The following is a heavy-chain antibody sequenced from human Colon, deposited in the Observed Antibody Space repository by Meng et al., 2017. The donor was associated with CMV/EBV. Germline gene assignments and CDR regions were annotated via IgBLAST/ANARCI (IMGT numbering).Heavy chain of an antibody. J-gene: IGHJ4*02. CDR1: GYNFSNYH. D-gene: IGHD3-16*01. CDR2: INTNTGNP. Sequence: ASVKGSCKASGYNFSNYHVNWVRQATGQGLEWMGWINTNTGNPTYAQGFIGRFVFSLATSISTAYLQISGLKAEDTAVYYCSASFDYWGQGTLVTVSS. V-gene: IGHV7-4-1*02. CDR3: SASFDY.